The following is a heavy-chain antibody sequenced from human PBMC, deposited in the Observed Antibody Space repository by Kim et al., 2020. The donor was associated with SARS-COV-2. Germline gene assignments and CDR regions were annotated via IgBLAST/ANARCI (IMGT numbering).Heavy chain of an antibody. CDR1: GFTFSSYG. J-gene: IGHJ5*02. CDR2: IWYDGSNK. D-gene: IGHD6-13*01. CDR3: AKDRLVAAAGMGGWFDP. V-gene: IGHV3-33*06. Sequence: GGSLRLSCAASGFTFSSYGMHWVRQAPGKGLEWVAVIWYDGSNKYYADSVKGRFTISRDNSKNTLYLQMNSLRAEDTAVYYCAKDRLVAAAGMGGWFDPWGQGTLVTVSS.